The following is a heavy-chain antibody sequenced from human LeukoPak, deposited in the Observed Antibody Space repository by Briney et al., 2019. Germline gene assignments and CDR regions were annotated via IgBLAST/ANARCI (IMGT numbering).Heavy chain of an antibody. CDR2: ISSSSAYI. CDR3: ATDYYDSSGSYTVDY. Sequence: PGGSLRLSCAASGFTFSSYSMNWVRQAPGKGLEWVSSISSSSAYIYYADSMKGRFTISRDNAKNSLFLQMNSLRAEDTAVYYCATDYYDSSGSYTVDYWGQGTLVTVSS. CDR1: GFTFSSYS. V-gene: IGHV3-21*01. J-gene: IGHJ4*02. D-gene: IGHD3-22*01.